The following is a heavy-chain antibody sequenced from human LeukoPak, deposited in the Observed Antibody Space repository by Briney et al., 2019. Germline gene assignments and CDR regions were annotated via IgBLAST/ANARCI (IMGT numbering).Heavy chain of an antibody. CDR1: GFTFSSYW. J-gene: IGHJ4*02. V-gene: IGHV3-7*04. CDR2: IDQDGNEK. Sequence: GGSLRLSCAASGFTFSSYWMTGVRQAPGKGLEWVANIDQDGNEKYYVDSVRGRFTISRDNAKNSLYLQMDSLRVEDTAVYYCARGDAFSGDYWGQGTLVTVSS. D-gene: IGHD5-24*01. CDR3: ARGDAFSGDY.